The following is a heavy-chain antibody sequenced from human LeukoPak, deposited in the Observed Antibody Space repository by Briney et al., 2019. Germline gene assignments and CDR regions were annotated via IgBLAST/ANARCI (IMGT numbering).Heavy chain of an antibody. D-gene: IGHD6-6*01. CDR3: ARGPYWTIAARPMDY. Sequence: SETLSLTCAVYGGSFSAYYWNWIRQTPGKGLEWIGEINHSGSTNYNPSLKSRVTISLDKSRNQFSLKLTSVTAADTAVYYCARGPYWTIAARPMDYWGQGNLVTVSS. J-gene: IGHJ4*02. CDR2: INHSGST. V-gene: IGHV4-34*01. CDR1: GGSFSAYY.